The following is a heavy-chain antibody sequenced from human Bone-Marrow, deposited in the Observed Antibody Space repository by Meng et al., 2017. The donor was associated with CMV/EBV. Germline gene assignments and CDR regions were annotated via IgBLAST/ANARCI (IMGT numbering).Heavy chain of an antibody. V-gene: IGHV3-30-3*01. CDR3: AKVGGAGRRYYYYGMDV. D-gene: IGHD3-10*01. Sequence: GGSLRLSCAASGFTFSSYAMHWVRQAPGKGLEWVAVISYDGSNKYYADSVKGRSTISRDNSKNTLYLQMNSLRAEDTAVYYCAKVGGAGRRYYYYGMDVWGQGTTVTVSS. J-gene: IGHJ6*02. CDR1: GFTFSSYA. CDR2: ISYDGSNK.